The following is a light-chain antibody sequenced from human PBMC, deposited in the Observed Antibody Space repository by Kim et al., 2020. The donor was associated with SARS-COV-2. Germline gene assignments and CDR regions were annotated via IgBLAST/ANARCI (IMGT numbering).Light chain of an antibody. J-gene: IGKJ2*01. CDR2: DAS. V-gene: IGKV1-27*01. Sequence: SASVGDRVPITGRASQAIYKYLAWYQQNPGKVPKLLMYDASTLQSGFPSRFSGRGSGTSFTLTISSLQPEDVATYYCQKYDVAPYTFGQGTKLEI. CDR3: QKYDVAPYT. CDR1: QAIYKY.